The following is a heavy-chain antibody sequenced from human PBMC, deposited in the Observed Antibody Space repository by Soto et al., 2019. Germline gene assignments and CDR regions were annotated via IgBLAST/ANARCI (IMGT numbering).Heavy chain of an antibody. Sequence: SETLSLTCAVSGYSISSCYYWGLLRQPPGKGLEWIGSIYHGGSTYYNPSLNSRVTLSIDMTNNHVSLILNSVTAADTAVYYCARARRGARRGCFDYWGQGTLVTVSS. CDR2: IYHGGST. CDR1: GYSISSCYY. D-gene: IGHD1-1*01. CDR3: ARARRGARRGCFDY. V-gene: IGHV4-38-2*01. J-gene: IGHJ4*02.